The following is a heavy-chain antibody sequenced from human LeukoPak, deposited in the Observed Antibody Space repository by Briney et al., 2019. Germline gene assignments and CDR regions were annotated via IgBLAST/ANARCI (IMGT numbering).Heavy chain of an antibody. Sequence: PGGSLRLSCAASGFTFSSYGMHWVRQAPGKGLEWVAVISYGGSNKYYADSVKGRFTISRDNSKNTLYLQMNSLRAEDTAVHYCAQSSVVVPAAIRYWGQGTLVTVSS. J-gene: IGHJ4*02. V-gene: IGHV3-30*18. CDR3: AQSSVVVPAAIRY. CDR2: ISYGGSNK. D-gene: IGHD2-2*01. CDR1: GFTFSSYG.